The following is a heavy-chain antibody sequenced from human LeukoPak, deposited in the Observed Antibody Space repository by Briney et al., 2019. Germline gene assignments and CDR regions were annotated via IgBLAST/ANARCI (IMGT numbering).Heavy chain of an antibody. CDR3: ARDHYYGSGSLFDY. J-gene: IGHJ4*02. CDR2: IYTSGST. D-gene: IGHD3-10*01. CDR1: GGSISSYY. Sequence: SETLSLTCTVSGGSISSYYWSWIRQPAGKGLEWIGRIYTSGSTNYNPSLKSRVTISVDKSKNQFSLKLSSVTAADTAVYYCARDHYYGSGSLFDYWGQGTLVTVSS. V-gene: IGHV4-4*07.